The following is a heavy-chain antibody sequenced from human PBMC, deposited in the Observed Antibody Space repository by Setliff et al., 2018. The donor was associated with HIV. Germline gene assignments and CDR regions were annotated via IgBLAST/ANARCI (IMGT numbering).Heavy chain of an antibody. CDR2: INHNGGT. Sequence: SETLSLTCAVYGGSFTSYYWTWIRQAPGKDLEWIGEINHNGGTNYNPSLKSRVTISVDTSKNQFTLRLTSVTAADTAVYYCAAPRGMTTIFDFWGQGTLVTVSS. CDR1: GGSFTSYY. D-gene: IGHD4-4*01. J-gene: IGHJ5*01. V-gene: IGHV4-34*01. CDR3: AAPRGMTTIFDF.